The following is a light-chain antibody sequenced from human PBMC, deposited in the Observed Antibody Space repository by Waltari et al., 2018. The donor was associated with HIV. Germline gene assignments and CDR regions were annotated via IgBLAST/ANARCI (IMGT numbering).Light chain of an antibody. V-gene: IGLV2-18*02. CDR3: SSFTTSITVV. CDR2: DVS. CDR1: SSDVGNYNE. Sequence: QSALTQPPSVSGSLGQSVTISCTGTSSDVGNYNEVSWYQQSPGTAPKLMIYDVSNRPSGVPDRFSGSKSGNTASLTISGLQAEDEADYYCSSFTTSITVVFGGGTKLT. J-gene: IGLJ2*01.